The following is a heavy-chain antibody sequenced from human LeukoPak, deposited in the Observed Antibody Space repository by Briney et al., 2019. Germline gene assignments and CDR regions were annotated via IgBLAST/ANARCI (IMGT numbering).Heavy chain of an antibody. J-gene: IGHJ6*03. V-gene: IGHV5-51*01. D-gene: IGHD2-2*01. Sequence: GESLKISCKGSGYSFTNYWIGWVRQMPGKVLEWMGIIYPGDSDTRYSPSFQGQVTISADKSISTAYLQWRSLKASDTAMYFCARGPYCSTTSCYSPYYYYYMDVWGKGTTVTVSS. CDR1: GYSFTNYW. CDR2: IYPGDSDT. CDR3: ARGPYCSTTSCYSPYYYYYMDV.